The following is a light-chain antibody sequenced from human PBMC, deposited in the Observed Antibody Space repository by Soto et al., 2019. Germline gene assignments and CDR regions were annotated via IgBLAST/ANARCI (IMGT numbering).Light chain of an antibody. J-gene: IGKJ4*01. Sequence: EIVMTQSPATLSVSPGERATLSCRASQSVNNNLAWYQQKPGQAPRLLIYGASARATGIPARFSGSGSGTEFTLTISRLQSEDFAVYYCQQYNNWPLTFGGGTNVEIK. V-gene: IGKV3-15*01. CDR3: QQYNNWPLT. CDR1: QSVNNN. CDR2: GAS.